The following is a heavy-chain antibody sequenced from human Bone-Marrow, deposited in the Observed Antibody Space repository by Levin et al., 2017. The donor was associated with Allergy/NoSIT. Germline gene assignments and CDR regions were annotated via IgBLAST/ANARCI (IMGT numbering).Heavy chain of an antibody. CDR3: ARDLGYCSSTSCYFYYYYGMDV. D-gene: IGHD2-2*01. J-gene: IGHJ6*02. Sequence: GESLKISCTASGFTFSSHSMNWVRQAPGKGLEWVSSISSSSSYIYYADSVRGRFTISRDNAKNSLYLQMNSMRAEDKAVAYCARDLGYCSSTSCYFYYYYGMDVWGQGTTVTVSS. CDR1: GFTFSSHS. CDR2: ISSSSSYI. V-gene: IGHV3-21*01.